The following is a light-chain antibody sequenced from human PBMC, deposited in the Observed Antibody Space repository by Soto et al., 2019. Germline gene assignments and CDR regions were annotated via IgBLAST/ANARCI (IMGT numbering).Light chain of an antibody. CDR3: QQCDNWPYT. V-gene: IGKV3-15*01. J-gene: IGKJ2*01. CDR1: QSISNN. Sequence: EIVMTQSPATLSVSPGERVTLSCRASQSISNNLAWYQQKPGQAPRLLIYRSSTRATGIPDSFSGSGSGTEFALTISSLQSEDAAVYYCQQCDNWPYTFGQGTKLEI. CDR2: RSS.